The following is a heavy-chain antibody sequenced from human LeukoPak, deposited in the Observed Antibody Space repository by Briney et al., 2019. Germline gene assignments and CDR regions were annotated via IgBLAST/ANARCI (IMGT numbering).Heavy chain of an antibody. CDR2: INPSGTK. V-gene: IGHV4-34*01. D-gene: IGHD3-3*01. CDR3: PRGRLIYDFWSGPQAKPIDY. J-gene: IGHJ4*02. CDR1: GGSFSGYY. Sequence: SETLSLTCAVDGGSFSGYYWSWIRQPPGKGLEWNGEINPSGTKNYNPSLKTGATIPVNTPKNQFTWNLSSVTVANRAVFSCPRGRLIYDFWSGPQAKPIDYWGQGTLVTVSS.